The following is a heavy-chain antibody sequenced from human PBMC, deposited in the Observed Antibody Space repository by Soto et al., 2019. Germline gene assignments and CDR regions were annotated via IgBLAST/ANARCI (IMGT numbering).Heavy chain of an antibody. CDR3: ARGPILGYCSGGSCYPGYYMDV. V-gene: IGHV4-31*03. J-gene: IGHJ6*03. D-gene: IGHD2-15*01. CDR1: GGSISSGGYY. CDR2: IYYSGST. Sequence: QVQLQESGPGLVKPSQTLSLTCTVSGGSISSGGYYWSWIRQHPGKGLEWIGYIYYSGSTYYNPSIKSRVTISVDTSKNQFSLKLSSVTAADTAVYYCARGPILGYCSGGSCYPGYYMDVWGKGTTVTVSS.